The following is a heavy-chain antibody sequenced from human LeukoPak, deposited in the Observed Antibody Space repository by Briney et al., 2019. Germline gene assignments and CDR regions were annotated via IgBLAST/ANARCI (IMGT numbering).Heavy chain of an antibody. CDR3: TTVLSELDDSGYYAKYFHH. D-gene: IGHD3-22*01. CDR2: IKSKTDGGTI. CDR1: GFTFSKVW. Sequence: PGGSLRLSCAASGFTFSKVWMSWVRQAPGKGLEWVGRIKSKTDGGTIDYAAPVKGRFTISRDDSKDTLFLQMNSLKTEDTAVYYCTTVLSELDDSGYYAKYFHHWGQGTLVSVSS. V-gene: IGHV3-15*01. J-gene: IGHJ1*01.